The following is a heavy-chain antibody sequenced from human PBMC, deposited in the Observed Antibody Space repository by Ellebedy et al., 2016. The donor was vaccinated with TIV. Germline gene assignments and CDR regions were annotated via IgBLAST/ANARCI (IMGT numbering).Heavy chain of an antibody. CDR1: GFTFSSYW. D-gene: IGHD3-9*01. J-gene: IGHJ6*02. CDR3: ATGLYDILTGYYAYGMDV. Sequence: GESLKISCAASGFTFSSYWMYWVRQAPGKGLEWVSRMKGDGSSVTYADSVKGRFTSSRDNAKNTLYLHISSLRAEDTAVYYCATGLYDILTGYYAYGMDVWGQGTTVTVSS. CDR2: MKGDGSSV. V-gene: IGHV3-74*01.